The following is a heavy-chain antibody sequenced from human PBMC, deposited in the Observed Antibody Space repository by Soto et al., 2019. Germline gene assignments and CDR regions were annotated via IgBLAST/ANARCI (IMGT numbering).Heavy chain of an antibody. V-gene: IGHV4-31*03. CDR2: IYSSGTT. CDR1: GVSSSSGNY. Sequence: PSETLSLTCTVSGVSSSSGNYWSWIRQHPGKGLEWIGYIYSSGTTYYNPSLKSRVTISVDTSKNQFSLKLSSVTAADTAVYYCARAPEGSTTNYFDYWGQGALVTVSS. J-gene: IGHJ4*02. D-gene: IGHD1-26*01. CDR3: ARAPEGSTTNYFDY.